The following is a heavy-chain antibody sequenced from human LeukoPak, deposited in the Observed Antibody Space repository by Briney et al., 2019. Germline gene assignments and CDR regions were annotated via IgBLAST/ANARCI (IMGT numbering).Heavy chain of an antibody. V-gene: IGHV4-34*01. J-gene: IGHJ4*02. CDR2: TNHSGST. CDR1: GGSFSGYY. D-gene: IGHD3-10*01. Sequence: SETLSLTCAVYGGSFSGYYWSWIRQPPGKGLEWIGETNHSGSTNYNPSLKSRVTISVDTSKNQFSLKLSSVTAADTAVYYCARVVTMVRRRGRFDYWGQGTLVTVSS. CDR3: ARVVTMVRRRGRFDY.